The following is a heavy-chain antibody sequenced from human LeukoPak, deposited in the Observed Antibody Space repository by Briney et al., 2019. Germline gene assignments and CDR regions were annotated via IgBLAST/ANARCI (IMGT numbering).Heavy chain of an antibody. V-gene: IGHV5-51*01. J-gene: IGHJ4*02. CDR1: GYSFTSYW. D-gene: IGHD4-17*01. CDR2: IYPGDSDT. CDR3: ARHLGDYGDYVDY. Sequence: GESLKISCKGSGYSFTSYWIGWVRQMPGKGLEWMGIIYPGDSDTRYSPSFQGRVTISADKSISTAYLQWSSLKASDTAMHYCARHLGDYGDYVDYWGQGTLVTVSS.